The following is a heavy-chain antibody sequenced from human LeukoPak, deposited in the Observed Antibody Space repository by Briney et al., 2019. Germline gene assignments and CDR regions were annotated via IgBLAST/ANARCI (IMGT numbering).Heavy chain of an antibody. V-gene: IGHV1-18*01. D-gene: IGHD3-16*01. Sequence: ASVKVSCKASGYTFRSYGISWVRQAPGQGLEWMGWISAYNGNTNYAQKPQGRVTMTKDTSTSTAYMELRSLRSDDTAVYYCARSGLYDYVFLGWGQGTLVTVSS. CDR3: ARSGLYDYVFLG. J-gene: IGHJ4*02. CDR2: ISAYNGNT. CDR1: GYTFRSYG.